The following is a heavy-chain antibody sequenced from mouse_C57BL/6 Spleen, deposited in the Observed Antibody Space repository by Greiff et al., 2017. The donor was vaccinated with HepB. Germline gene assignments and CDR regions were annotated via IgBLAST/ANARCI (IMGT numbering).Heavy chain of an antibody. Sequence: QVQLQQPGAELVKPGASVKMSCKASGYTFTSYWITWVKQRPGQGLEWIGDIYPGSGSTNYNEKFKSKATLTVDTSSSTAYMQLSSLTSEDSAVYYCAIALYGSSSWFAYWGQGTLVTVSA. CDR3: AIALYGSSSWFAY. J-gene: IGHJ3*01. CDR1: GYTFTSYW. CDR2: IYPGSGST. D-gene: IGHD1-1*01. V-gene: IGHV1-55*01.